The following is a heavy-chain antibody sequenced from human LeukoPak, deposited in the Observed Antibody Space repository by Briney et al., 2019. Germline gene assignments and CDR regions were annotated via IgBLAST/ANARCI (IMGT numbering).Heavy chain of an antibody. J-gene: IGHJ4*02. CDR2: FNPEDGTT. CDR3: ATDRDGDYALDY. Sequence: GASVKVSCKVFGYTLTELSMHWVRQAPRKGLEWMGGFNPEDGTTIYTQKFQGRVTKTEDTSTDTAYMELSSLKSDDTAVYYCATDRDGDYALDYWGQGTLVTVSS. V-gene: IGHV1-24*01. CDR1: GYTLTELS. D-gene: IGHD4-17*01.